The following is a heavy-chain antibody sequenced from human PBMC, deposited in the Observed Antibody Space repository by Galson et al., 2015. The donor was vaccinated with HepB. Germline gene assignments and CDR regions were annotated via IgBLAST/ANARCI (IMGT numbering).Heavy chain of an antibody. V-gene: IGHV1-24*01. CDR1: GYTLTELS. CDR3: AKENAGLAAEYNYFDY. CDR2: FDPEDGET. J-gene: IGHJ4*02. D-gene: IGHD6-13*01. Sequence: SVKVSCKVSGYTLTELSMHWVRQAPGKGLEWMGGFDPEDGETIYAQKFQGRVTMTEDTSTDTAYMELSSLRSEDTAVYYCAKENAGLAAEYNYFDYWGQGTLVTVSS.